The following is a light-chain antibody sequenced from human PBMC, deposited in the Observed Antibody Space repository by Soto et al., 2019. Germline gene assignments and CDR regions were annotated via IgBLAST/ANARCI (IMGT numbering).Light chain of an antibody. CDR3: QQYNSYSRT. CDR1: QTISSW. J-gene: IGKJ1*01. Sequence: DIQMTQSPSTLSGSVGDRVTITCRASQTISSWLAWYQQKPGKAPKVLIYKASILESGVPSRFSGSGSGTEFTLTISSLQPDDFATYYCQQYNSYSRTFGQGTKVDIK. CDR2: KAS. V-gene: IGKV1-5*03.